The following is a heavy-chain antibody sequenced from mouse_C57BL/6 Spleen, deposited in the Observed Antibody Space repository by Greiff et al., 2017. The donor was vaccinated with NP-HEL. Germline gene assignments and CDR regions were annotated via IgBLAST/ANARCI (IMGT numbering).Heavy chain of an antibody. D-gene: IGHD3-2*01. CDR2: LYPGDGDT. J-gene: IGHJ2*01. CDR1: GYAFSSYW. V-gene: IGHV1-80*01. Sequence: VQLQQSGAELVKPGASVKISCKASGYAFSSYWMNWVKQRPGKGLEWIGQLYPGDGDTHYNGKFKGKATLNADKSSSTAYMQRSILTSEDTAVFFCARSWTGTAPAPDYVYYLGQGTTLTVSS. CDR3: ARSWTGTAPAPDYVYY.